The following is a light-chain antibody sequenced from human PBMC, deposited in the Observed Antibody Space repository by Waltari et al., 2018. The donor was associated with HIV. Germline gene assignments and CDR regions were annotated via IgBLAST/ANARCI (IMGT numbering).Light chain of an antibody. CDR1: TNDVGTFNL. V-gene: IGLV2-23*01. J-gene: IGLJ1*01. CDR3: CSSAGGLAV. Sequence: QSALTQPASVSGSPGQSITISCIAATNDVGTFNLVSWYQHHPGSPPKLIIYEAAKRPSGGSNRFSSSTSGKSASLTISGRQAEDEADYYCCSSAGGLAVVGPGTKVTVL. CDR2: EAA.